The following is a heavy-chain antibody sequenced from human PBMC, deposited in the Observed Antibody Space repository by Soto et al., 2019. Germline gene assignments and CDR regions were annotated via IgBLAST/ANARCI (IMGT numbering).Heavy chain of an antibody. CDR2: ISGSGGST. V-gene: IGHV3-23*01. D-gene: IGHD3-22*01. Sequence: EVQLLESGGGLVQPGGSLRLSCAASGFTFSSYAMSWVRQAPGKGLEWVSAISGSGGSTYYADSVKGRFTFSRDNSKNTLYLQMNSLRAEDTAVYYCAKDRLLSDIVVVITTRGMDVWGQGTTVTVSS. CDR1: GFTFSSYA. CDR3: AKDRLLSDIVVVITTRGMDV. J-gene: IGHJ6*02.